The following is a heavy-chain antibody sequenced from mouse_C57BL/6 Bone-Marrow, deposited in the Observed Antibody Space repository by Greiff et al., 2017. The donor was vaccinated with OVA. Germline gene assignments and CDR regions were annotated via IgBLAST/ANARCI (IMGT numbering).Heavy chain of an antibody. CDR2: IHPNSGST. J-gene: IGHJ3*01. Sequence: QVQLQQPGAELVKPGASVKLSCKASGYTFTSYWMHWVKQRPGQGLEWIGMIHPNSGSTNYNEKFKSKATLTVDKSSSTAYMQLSSLTSEDSAVYFCAISTMVTTEGFAYWGQGTLVTVSA. CDR1: GYTFTSYW. D-gene: IGHD2-2*01. CDR3: AISTMVTTEGFAY. V-gene: IGHV1-64*01.